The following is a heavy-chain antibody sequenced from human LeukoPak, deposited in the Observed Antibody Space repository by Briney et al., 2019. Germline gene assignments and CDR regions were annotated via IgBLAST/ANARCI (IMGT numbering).Heavy chain of an antibody. CDR1: GDSISGSGWH. J-gene: IGHJ6*03. CDR3: ARGVWSGRWDYYMDV. Sequence: SQTLSLTCTVSGDSISGSGWHWSWLRQSRGKGLEWIGYIYYSGSTNYNPSLKSRVTISVDTSKNQFSLKLSSVTAADTAVYYCARGVWSGRWDYYMDVWGKGTTVTVSS. CDR2: IYYSGST. V-gene: IGHV4-61*08. D-gene: IGHD3-3*01.